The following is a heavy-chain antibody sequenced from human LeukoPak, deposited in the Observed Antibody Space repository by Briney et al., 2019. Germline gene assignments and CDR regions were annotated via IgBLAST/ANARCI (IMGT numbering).Heavy chain of an antibody. CDR2: FTNSGGSGGVT. D-gene: IGHD3-22*01. J-gene: IGHJ4*02. V-gene: IGHV3-23*01. Sequence: GGSLRLSCAASGFTFSTYAMSWVRQAPGKGLEWVSAFTNSGGSGGVTYYADSVKGRFIISRDNSKSTLYLQLSSLRAEDTAVYYCAKAMSTDHYDSRGFYRVDFDSWGQGTLVTVSS. CDR1: GFTFSTYA. CDR3: AKAMSTDHYDSRGFYRVDFDS.